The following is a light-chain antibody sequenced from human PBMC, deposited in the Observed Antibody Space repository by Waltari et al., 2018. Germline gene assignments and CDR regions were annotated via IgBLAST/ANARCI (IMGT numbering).Light chain of an antibody. CDR1: SSDGGGYSY. Sequence: QSALTQPASVSGSPGQAITLSCTGTSSDGGGYSYDPWYPIPPGKAPNLMIYDVSNRPSGVSNRFSGSKSGNTASLTISAPQAEDEADYYCSSYTSSSTYVFGTGTKVTVL. CDR2: DVS. CDR3: SSYTSSSTYV. J-gene: IGLJ1*01. V-gene: IGLV2-14*03.